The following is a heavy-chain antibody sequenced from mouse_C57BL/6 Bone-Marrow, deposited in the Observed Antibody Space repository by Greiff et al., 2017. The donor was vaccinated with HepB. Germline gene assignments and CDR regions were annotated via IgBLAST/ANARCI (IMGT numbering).Heavy chain of an antibody. J-gene: IGHJ2*01. CDR1: GYTFTSYW. D-gene: IGHD6-1*01. CDR2: IDPSDSET. V-gene: IGHV1-52*01. Sequence: QVQLQQPGAELVRPGSSVKLSCKASGYTFTSYWMHWVKQRPIQGLEWIGNIDPSDSETHYNQKFKDKATLTVDKSSSTAYMQLSSLTSEDSAVYFCARNAILEGYFDYWGQGTTLTVSS. CDR3: ARNAILEGYFDY.